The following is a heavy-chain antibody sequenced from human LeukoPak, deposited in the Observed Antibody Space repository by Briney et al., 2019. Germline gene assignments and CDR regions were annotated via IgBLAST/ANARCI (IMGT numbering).Heavy chain of an antibody. Sequence: PSETLSLTCAVYGGSFSGYYWSWIRQPPGKGLEWIGEINHSGSTNYNPSLKSRVTISVDTSKNQFSLKLSSVTAADTAVYYCARRRVRGVIMARYFDYWGQGTLVTVSS. CDR3: ARRRVRGVIMARYFDY. D-gene: IGHD3-10*01. CDR2: INHSGST. V-gene: IGHV4-34*01. J-gene: IGHJ4*02. CDR1: GGSFSGYY.